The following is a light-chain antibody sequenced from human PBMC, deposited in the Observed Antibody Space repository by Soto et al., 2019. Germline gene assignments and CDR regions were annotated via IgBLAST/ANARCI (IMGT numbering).Light chain of an antibody. Sequence: QAVLTQPPSASGTPGQRVTISCSGSNSNIGRNTVSWYKQLPGTAPKLLIYNNNQRPSGVPDRFSGSKSGTSASLAISGLQSEDEADYYCGAWDGTLIGAVFGGGTLLTVL. CDR2: NNN. CDR1: NSNIGRNT. V-gene: IGLV1-44*01. J-gene: IGLJ7*01. CDR3: GAWDGTLIGAV.